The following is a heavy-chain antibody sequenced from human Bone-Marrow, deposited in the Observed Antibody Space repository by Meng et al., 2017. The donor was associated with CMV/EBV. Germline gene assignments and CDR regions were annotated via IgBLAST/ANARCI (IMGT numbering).Heavy chain of an antibody. D-gene: IGHD1-1*01. J-gene: IGHJ4*02. V-gene: IGHV4-4*02. CDR3: ARGPRGSGLDY. Sequence: LTCAVSGASNSRSNWWSWVRQPPGKGLEWIGEIFHSGSTNYNPSLKSRVTISVDKSKNQFSLMLRSVTAADTAVYYCARGPRGSGLDYWGQGTLVTVSS. CDR1: GASNSRSNW. CDR2: IFHSGST.